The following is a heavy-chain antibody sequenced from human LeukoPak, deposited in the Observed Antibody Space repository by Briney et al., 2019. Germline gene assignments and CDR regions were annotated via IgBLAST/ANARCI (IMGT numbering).Heavy chain of an antibody. V-gene: IGHV4-4*07. CDR3: ARCVPPNYYGMDV. J-gene: IGHJ6*02. Sequence: TLSLTCTVSGDSIRSYYWNWIRQPAGKGLEWIGRIQASGSTNDNPSLTSRVTISVDTSKNQFSLKLSSVTAADTAVYYCARCVPPNYYGMDVWGQGTTVTVSS. CDR1: GDSIRSYY. CDR2: IQASGST. D-gene: IGHD2-2*01.